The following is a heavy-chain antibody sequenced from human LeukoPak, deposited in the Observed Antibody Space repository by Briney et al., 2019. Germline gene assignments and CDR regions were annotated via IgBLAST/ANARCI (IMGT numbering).Heavy chain of an antibody. Sequence: GGSLRLSCAASGFTFSDYWMNWVRQTPGKGLEWVANIKRDGSDQNYVDSVKGRFTISRDNAKNSLYLQMNSLRAEDTAMYYCVGPKDWDQGTLVTVSS. J-gene: IGHJ4*02. CDR3: VGPKD. CDR1: GFTFSDYW. V-gene: IGHV3-7*01. CDR2: IKRDGSDQ.